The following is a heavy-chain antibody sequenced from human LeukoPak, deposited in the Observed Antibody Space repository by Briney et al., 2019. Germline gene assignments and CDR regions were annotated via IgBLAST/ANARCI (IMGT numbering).Heavy chain of an antibody. CDR1: GFMFTAYY. CDR3: ARGSSTWYSDYYHYMDV. D-gene: IGHD6-13*01. V-gene: IGHV1-2*02. CDR2: FNPKSGDT. Sequence: ASVKVSCKTSGFMFTAYYIHWVRQVPGQGLEWMGWFNPKSGDTNYPQKFQGRVTMTGDTSTSTAYMELSSLRSDDTARYFRARGSSTWYSDYYHYMDVWGKGTTVTVSS. J-gene: IGHJ6*03.